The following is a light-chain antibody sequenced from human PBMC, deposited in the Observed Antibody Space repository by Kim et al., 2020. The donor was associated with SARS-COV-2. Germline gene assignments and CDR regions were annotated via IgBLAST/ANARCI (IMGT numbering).Light chain of an antibody. J-gene: IGLJ2*01. CDR3: QAWDSSTEVV. V-gene: IGLV3-1*01. CDR2: QDS. Sequence: VSPGQTVSITCSGDKLGDKYACWYQQKPGQSPVLVIYQDSKRPSGIPERFSGSNSGNTATLTISGTQAMDEADYYCQAWDSSTEVVFGGGTQLTVL. CDR1: KLGDKY.